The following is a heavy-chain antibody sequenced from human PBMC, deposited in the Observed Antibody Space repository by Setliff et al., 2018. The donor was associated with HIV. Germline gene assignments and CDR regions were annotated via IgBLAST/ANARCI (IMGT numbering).Heavy chain of an antibody. V-gene: IGHV1-24*01. CDR1: GYTLTDFS. CDR2: FDPEDGET. CDR3: ATFRRGSGRYYYYMDV. D-gene: IGHD3-10*01. Sequence: ASVKVSCKVSGYTLTDFSIHWVRQAPGKGLEWMGGFDPEDGETIYAQKFQGRVTMTEDTSTDTAYMELSSLRSEDTALYYCATFRRGSGRYYYYMDVWGEGTTVTVSS. J-gene: IGHJ6*03.